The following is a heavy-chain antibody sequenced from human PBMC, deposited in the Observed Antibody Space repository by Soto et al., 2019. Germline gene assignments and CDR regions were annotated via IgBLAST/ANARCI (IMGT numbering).Heavy chain of an antibody. CDR2: IYYSGST. V-gene: IGHV4-31*03. CDR3: ARDQDSSWFSATFRYYYYGMDV. CDR1: GGSISSGGYY. J-gene: IGHJ6*02. D-gene: IGHD6-13*01. Sequence: QVQLQESGPGLVKPSQTLSLTCTVSGGSISSGGYYWSWIRQHPGKGLEWIGYIYYSGSTYYNPSLKSRVTISVDTSKNHFSLKLSSVTAADTAVYYCARDQDSSWFSATFRYYYYGMDVWGQGTTVTVSS.